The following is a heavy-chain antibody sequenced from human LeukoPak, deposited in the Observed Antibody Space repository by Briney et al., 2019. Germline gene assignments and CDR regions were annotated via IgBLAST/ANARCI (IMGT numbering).Heavy chain of an antibody. V-gene: IGHV3-7*01. CDR3: ARDKIEGPTRLDY. CDR1: GFTFSSYW. J-gene: IGHJ4*02. CDR2: IKQDESEK. Sequence: GGSLRLSCAASGFTFSSYWMSWVRQAPGKGLEWVANIKQDESEKYHVDSVKGRFTISRDNAKNSLYLQMNSLRAEDTAVYYCARDKIEGPTRLDYWGQGILVTVSS. D-gene: IGHD1-1*01.